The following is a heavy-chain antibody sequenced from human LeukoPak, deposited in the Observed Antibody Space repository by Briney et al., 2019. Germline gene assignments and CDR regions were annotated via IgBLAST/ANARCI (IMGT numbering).Heavy chain of an antibody. D-gene: IGHD5-12*01. V-gene: IGHV3-23*01. CDR1: GFTFSSYA. Sequence: GGSLRLSCAASGFTFSSYAMSWVRQAPGKGLEWVSSISNSGGRTFYTDSVKGRFTISRDNSKITLYLQMSSLRAEDTAVYYCAKSYNGYESKPDYWGQGTLVTVSS. J-gene: IGHJ4*02. CDR3: AKSYNGYESKPDY. CDR2: ISNSGGRT.